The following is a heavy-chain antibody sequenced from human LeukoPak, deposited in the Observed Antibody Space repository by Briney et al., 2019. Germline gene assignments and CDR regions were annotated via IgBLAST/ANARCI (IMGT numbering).Heavy chain of an antibody. J-gene: IGHJ5*02. D-gene: IGHD2-2*01. CDR1: GGTFSSYT. Sequence: VASVKVSCKASGGTFSSYTINWVRQAPGQGLEWMGRIIPILGIANYAQKFQGRVTITADKSTSTAYMELSSLRSEDTAVYYCARGGAIVVVPAAVLRFDPWGQGTLVTVSS. CDR3: ARGGAIVVVPAAVLRFDP. V-gene: IGHV1-69*02. CDR2: IIPILGIA.